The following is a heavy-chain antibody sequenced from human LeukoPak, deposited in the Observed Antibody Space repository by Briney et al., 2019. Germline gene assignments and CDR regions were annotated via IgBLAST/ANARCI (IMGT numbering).Heavy chain of an antibody. CDR3: AREGYCNNTICDKPFDY. V-gene: IGHV4-34*01. J-gene: IGHJ4*02. CDR2: INHSGST. CDR1: GGSFSGYY. Sequence: SETLSLTCAVYGGSFSGYYWGWIRQPPGKGLEWIGEINHSGSTNYNPSLKSRVTISVDTSKNQFSLKLSSVTAADTAVYYCAREGYCNNTICDKPFDYWGQGTLVTVSS. D-gene: IGHD2-2*01.